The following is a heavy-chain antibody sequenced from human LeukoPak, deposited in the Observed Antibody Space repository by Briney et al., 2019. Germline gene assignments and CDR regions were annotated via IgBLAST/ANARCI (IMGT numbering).Heavy chain of an antibody. Sequence: PSETLSLTCTVSGGSVSSGTYCWSWIRQPPGKGLEWIGYIYYSGSTNYNPSLKSRVTVSVDTSKNQCSLKLSSVIAADTAVYYCARLSGSSYYFDYWGQGTLVTVSS. CDR2: IYYSGST. V-gene: IGHV4-61*01. D-gene: IGHD1-26*01. J-gene: IGHJ4*02. CDR3: ARLSGSSYYFDY. CDR1: GGSVSSGTYC.